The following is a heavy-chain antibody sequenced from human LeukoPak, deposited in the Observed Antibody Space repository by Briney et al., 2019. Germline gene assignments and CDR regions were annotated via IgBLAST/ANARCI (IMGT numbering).Heavy chain of an antibody. CDR2: ISSSSSTI. CDR1: GFTFSSYS. J-gene: IGHJ4*02. CDR3: ARDPYDGYGDLDYFDY. V-gene: IGHV3-48*02. D-gene: IGHD4-17*01. Sequence: GASLRLSCAASGFTFSSYSMNLVRHAPGKGQEWVSFISSSSSTIYYADSVKGRFTISRDNAKNSLYLQMNSLRDEDTAVYYCARDPYDGYGDLDYFDYWGQGTLVTVSS.